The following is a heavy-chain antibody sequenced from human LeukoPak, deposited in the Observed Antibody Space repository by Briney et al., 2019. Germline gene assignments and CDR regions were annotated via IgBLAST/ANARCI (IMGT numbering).Heavy chain of an antibody. V-gene: IGHV3-7*03. Sequence: GGPLRLSCAASGFSFSSYWMNWVRQAPGKGLEWVANIKQDGSEKYYVDSVKGRFTISRDNAKNSLYLQMNSLRAEDTAVYYCASGGYSFFYWGQGTLVTVSS. D-gene: IGHD5-18*01. CDR3: ASGGYSFFY. J-gene: IGHJ4*02. CDR2: IKQDGSEK. CDR1: GFSFSSYW.